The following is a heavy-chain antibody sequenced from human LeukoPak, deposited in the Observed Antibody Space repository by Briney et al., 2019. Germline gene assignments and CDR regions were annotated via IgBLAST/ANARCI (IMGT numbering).Heavy chain of an antibody. Sequence: GRSLRLSCAASGFTFSNYGMHWVSQAPGKGLEWVAVISYDGSNKYYADSMKGRFTISRDNSKNTLYLQMNSLRAEDTAVYYCAKDISMVRGVFDYWGQGTLVTVSS. CDR1: GFTFSNYG. V-gene: IGHV3-30*18. CDR3: AKDISMVRGVFDY. CDR2: ISYDGSNK. D-gene: IGHD3-10*01. J-gene: IGHJ4*02.